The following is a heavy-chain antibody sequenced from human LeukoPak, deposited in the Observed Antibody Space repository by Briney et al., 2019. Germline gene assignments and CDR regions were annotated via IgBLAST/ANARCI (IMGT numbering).Heavy chain of an antibody. D-gene: IGHD5-24*01. CDR3: ARHTTGDGYNPYYFDY. CDR1: GGSISRYY. V-gene: IGHV4-4*09. CDR2: IYTSGST. J-gene: IGHJ4*02. Sequence: SETLSPTCTVSGGSISRYYWSWIRQPPGKGLEGIGYIYTSGSTNYNPCLKSRVTISVDTCKNQFSRKLSSVTAADTAVYYCARHTTGDGYNPYYFDYWGQGTLVTVSS.